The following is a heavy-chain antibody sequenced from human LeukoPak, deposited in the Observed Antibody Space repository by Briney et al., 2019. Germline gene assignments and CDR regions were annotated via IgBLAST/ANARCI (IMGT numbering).Heavy chain of an antibody. CDR2: MNPNSGNT. CDR1: GYTFTSYD. V-gene: IGHV1-8*01. D-gene: IGHD1-26*01. J-gene: IGHJ4*02. Sequence: ASVKVSCTASGYTFTSYDINWVRQATGQGLEWMGWMNPNSGNTGYAQKFQGRVTMTRNTSISTAYMELSSLRSEDTAVYYCARATSGSYGEFDYWGQGTLVTVSS. CDR3: ARATSGSYGEFDY.